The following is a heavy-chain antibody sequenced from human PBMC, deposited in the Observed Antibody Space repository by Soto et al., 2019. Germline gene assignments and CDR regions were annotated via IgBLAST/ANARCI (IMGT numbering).Heavy chain of an antibody. D-gene: IGHD3-10*01. V-gene: IGHV4-59*01. Sequence: SETLSLTCTVSGGSISSYYWSWIRQPPGKGLEWIGCIYYSGSTNYNPSLKSRVTISVDTSKNQFSLKLSSVTAADTAVYYCARDRYFGTWGQGTLVTTSS. CDR1: GGSISSYY. CDR2: IYYSGST. J-gene: IGHJ5*02. CDR3: ARDRYFGT.